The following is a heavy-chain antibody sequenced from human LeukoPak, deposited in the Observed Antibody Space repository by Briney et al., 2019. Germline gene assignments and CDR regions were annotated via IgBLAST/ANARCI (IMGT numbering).Heavy chain of an antibody. V-gene: IGHV3-21*01. CDR2: ISSSSSYI. J-gene: IGHJ3*02. D-gene: IGHD4-17*01. Sequence: GGSLRLSCAASGFTFTSYSMNWVRQAPGKGLEWVSSISSSSSYIYYADSVKGRFTISRDNAKNSLYLQMNSLRAEDRAVYYCATNDYGDYADAFDIWGEGTMVTVSS. CDR3: ATNDYGDYADAFDI. CDR1: GFTFTSYS.